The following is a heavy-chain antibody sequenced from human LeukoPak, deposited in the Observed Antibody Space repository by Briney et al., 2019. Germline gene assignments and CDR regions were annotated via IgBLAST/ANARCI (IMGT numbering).Heavy chain of an antibody. V-gene: IGHV3-23*01. Sequence: PGGSLRLSCAASGFTFSSYGMSWVRQAPGKGLEWVSSIGSSGGSTYYADSVKGRFTISRDNSKNTLSLHMNSLRAEDTAVYYCAKNAADLATFTLFDSRGRGTLVTVSS. CDR1: GFTFSSYG. J-gene: IGHJ4*02. CDR3: AKNAADLATFTLFDS. D-gene: IGHD5-24*01. CDR2: IGSSGGST.